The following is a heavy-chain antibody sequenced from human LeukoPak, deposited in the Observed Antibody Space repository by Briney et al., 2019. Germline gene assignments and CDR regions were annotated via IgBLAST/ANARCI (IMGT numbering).Heavy chain of an antibody. CDR2: ISGGGKDT. Sequence: GGSLRLSCAASGFTFTSYAMSWIREAPGQGLEWVSDISGGGKDTYYPDSVKGRFTISRDNSKNTLYLQMNSLRDEDTAIYYCAKPRAMTTGVGRYFDLWGRGTLVTVSS. D-gene: IGHD1-1*01. V-gene: IGHV3-23*01. CDR3: AKPRAMTTGVGRYFDL. J-gene: IGHJ2*01. CDR1: GFTFTSYA.